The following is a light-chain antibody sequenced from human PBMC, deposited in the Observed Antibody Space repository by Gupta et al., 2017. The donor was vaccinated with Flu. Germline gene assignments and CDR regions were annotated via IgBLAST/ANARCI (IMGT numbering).Light chain of an antibody. J-gene: IGKJ1*01. CDR1: QSVSSN. CDR2: GAS. Sequence: EIVMTQSPATLSVSPGERATLSCRASQSVSSNLAWYQQKPGQAPRPLSYGASTRATGIPARFSGSGSGTEFTLTISSLQSEDFAVYDGQQDKNGPRTCGQGTKVEIK. V-gene: IGKV3-15*01. CDR3: QQDKNGPRT.